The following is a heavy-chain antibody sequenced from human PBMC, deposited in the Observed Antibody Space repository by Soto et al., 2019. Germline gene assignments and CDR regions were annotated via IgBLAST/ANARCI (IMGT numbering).Heavy chain of an antibody. Sequence: QVQLRESGTGLVKPSQTLSLTCSVSGSYVAGGSYSWSWVQKPQGKGLEWIGYIPSRGRPFYNPSLTSRGTSSADTSKNQLSLQLTSVTAADTAVYYCARDTYIVSDFGLWGQGTLCTVSS. CDR2: IPSRGRP. D-gene: IGHD2-21*01. CDR3: ARDTYIVSDFGL. CDR1: GSYVAGGSYS. J-gene: IGHJ5*02. V-gene: IGHV4-30-4*01.